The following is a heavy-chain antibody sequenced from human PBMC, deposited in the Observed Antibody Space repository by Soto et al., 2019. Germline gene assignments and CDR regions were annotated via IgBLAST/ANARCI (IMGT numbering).Heavy chain of an antibody. V-gene: IGHV3-30-3*01. CDR1: GFTFSTYT. CDR2: VSFDGSNK. J-gene: IGHJ4*02. D-gene: IGHD2-21*01. Sequence: GSLRLSCAASGFTFSTYTLHWVRQAPGKGLEWVAVVSFDGSNKYYADSLEGRFTISRDNSKNTLYLEMNSLRAEDTAVYYCGRDYSTTAPFDYWGQGTLVTVSS. CDR3: GRDYSTTAPFDY.